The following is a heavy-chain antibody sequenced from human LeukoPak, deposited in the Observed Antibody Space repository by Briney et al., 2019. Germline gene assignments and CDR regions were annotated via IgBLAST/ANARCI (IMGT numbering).Heavy chain of an antibody. V-gene: IGHV3-21*06. CDR2: ISSGSSHI. CDR1: GFRRYTHS. CDR3: ETVSHDDDTYDSPVQCAFDL. Sequence: GGSLRLSCAASGFRRYTHSRNWVRQSPGKGLEWVSSISSGSSHIHYADSMKGRFTISRDNAKNSLYLQMSSLRAEDTAMYYCETVSHDDDTYDSPVQCAFDLWGQGTMVTVSS. J-gene: IGHJ3*01. D-gene: IGHD3-22*01.